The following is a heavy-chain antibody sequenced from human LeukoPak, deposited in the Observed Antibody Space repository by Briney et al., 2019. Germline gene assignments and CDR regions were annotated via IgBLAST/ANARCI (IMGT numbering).Heavy chain of an antibody. V-gene: IGHV1-24*01. D-gene: IGHD3-22*01. CDR3: ATYPPYYYDSSDLAWLDY. J-gene: IGHJ4*02. Sequence: GASVKVSCKVSGYTLTELSMHWVRQAPGKGLEWMGGFDPEDGETIYAQKFQGRVTMTEDTSTDTAYMELSSLRSEDTAVYYCATYPPYYYDSSDLAWLDYWGQGTLVTVSS. CDR1: GYTLTELS. CDR2: FDPEDGET.